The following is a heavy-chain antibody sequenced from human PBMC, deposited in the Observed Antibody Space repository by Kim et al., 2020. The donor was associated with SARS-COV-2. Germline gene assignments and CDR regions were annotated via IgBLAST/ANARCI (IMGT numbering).Heavy chain of an antibody. CDR2: INPSGGST. J-gene: IGHJ6*02. D-gene: IGHD4-17*01. CDR3: AREESDYGDSVGYYYGMDV. Sequence: ASVKVSCKASGYTFTSYYMHWVRQAPGQGLEWMGIINPSGGSTSYAQKFQGRVTMTMDTSTSTVYMELSSLRSEDTAVYYCAREESDYGDSVGYYYGMDVWGQGTTVTVSS. CDR1: GYTFTSYY. V-gene: IGHV1-46*01.